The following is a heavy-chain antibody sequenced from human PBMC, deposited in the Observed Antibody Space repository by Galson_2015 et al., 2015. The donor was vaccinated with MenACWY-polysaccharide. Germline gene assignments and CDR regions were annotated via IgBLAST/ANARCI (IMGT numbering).Heavy chain of an antibody. Sequence: LSLTCTVSGGSISSSSYYWGWIRQPPGTGLEWIGSGYYSGSTYYNPSLKSRVTISVDTSKNQFSLKLSSVTAADTAVYYCARRGERSKGAYVDYWGQGTLVTVSS. CDR3: ARRGERSKGAYVDY. CDR1: GGSISSSSYY. D-gene: IGHD5-24*01. J-gene: IGHJ4*02. V-gene: IGHV4-39*01. CDR2: GYYSGST.